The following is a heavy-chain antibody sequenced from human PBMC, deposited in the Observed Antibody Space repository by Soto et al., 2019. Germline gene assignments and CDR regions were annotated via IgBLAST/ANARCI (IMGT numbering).Heavy chain of an antibody. V-gene: IGHV4-59*08. J-gene: IGHJ4*02. Sequence: SETLSLTCTVSGGSISSYYWTWIRQPPGKGLEWIGFMYNSGSTHYNPSLKSRVTISLDTSKNQFSLNLRSVTAADTAVYYCASMGYHYGSGSYPLDYWGQGTLVTVSA. CDR1: GGSISSYY. CDR3: ASMGYHYGSGSYPLDY. D-gene: IGHD3-10*01. CDR2: MYNSGST.